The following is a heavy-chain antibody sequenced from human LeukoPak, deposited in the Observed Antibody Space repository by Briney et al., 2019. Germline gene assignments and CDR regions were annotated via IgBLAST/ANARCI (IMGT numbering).Heavy chain of an antibody. CDR1: GGSFSGYY. CDR3: ARSLRGQLVNASSDP. J-gene: IGHJ5*02. CDR2: INHSGST. V-gene: IGHV4-34*01. Sequence: PSETLSLTCAVYGGSFSGYYWSWIRQPPGKGLEWIGEINHSGSTNYNPSLKSRVTMSVDTSKNQFSLKLSSVTAADTAVYYCARSLRGQLVNASSDPWGQGTLVTVSS. D-gene: IGHD6-13*01.